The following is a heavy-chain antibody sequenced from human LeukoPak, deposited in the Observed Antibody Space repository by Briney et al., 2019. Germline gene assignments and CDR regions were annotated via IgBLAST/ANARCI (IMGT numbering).Heavy chain of an antibody. CDR2: MNPNSGNT. J-gene: IGHJ3*02. Sequence: ASVKVSCKASGYTFTSYDINWVRQATGQGLEWMGWMNPNSGNTGYAQKFQGRVTITRNTSISTAYMELSRLRSDDTAVYYCARAGAGVLRFLEQALDAFDIWGQGTMVTVSS. V-gene: IGHV1-8*03. D-gene: IGHD3-3*01. CDR3: ARAGAGVLRFLEQALDAFDI. CDR1: GYTFTSYD.